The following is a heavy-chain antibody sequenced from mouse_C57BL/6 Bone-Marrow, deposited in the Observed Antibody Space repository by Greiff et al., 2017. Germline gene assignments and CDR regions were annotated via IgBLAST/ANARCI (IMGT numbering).Heavy chain of an antibody. CDR1: GYSFTDYN. CDR2: INPNYGTT. D-gene: IGHD2-4*01. V-gene: IGHV1-39*01. CDR3: ARGYDYDYAMDY. J-gene: IGHJ4*01. Sequence: EMKLVESGPELVKPGASVKISCKASGYSFTDYNMNWVKQSNGKSLEWIGVINPNYGTTSYNQKFKGKATLTVDQSSSTAYMQLNSLTSEDSAVYYCARGYDYDYAMDYWGQGTSVTVSS.